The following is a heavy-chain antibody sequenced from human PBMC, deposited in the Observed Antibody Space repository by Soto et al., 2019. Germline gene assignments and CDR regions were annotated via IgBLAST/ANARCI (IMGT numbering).Heavy chain of an antibody. CDR2: FDPEDGET. V-gene: IGHV1-24*01. D-gene: IGHD3-9*01. Sequence: ASVKVSCKVSGYTLTELSMHWVRQAPGKGLEWMGGFDPEDGETIYAQKFQGRVTMTEDTSTDTAYMELSSLRSEDTAVYYCATDRDVRYLDWLGFDYWGQGTLVTVSS. CDR1: GYTLTELS. CDR3: ATDRDVRYLDWLGFDY. J-gene: IGHJ4*02.